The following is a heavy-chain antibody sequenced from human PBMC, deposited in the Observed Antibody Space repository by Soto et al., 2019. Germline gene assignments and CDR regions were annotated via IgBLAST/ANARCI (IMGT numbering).Heavy chain of an antibody. D-gene: IGHD2-2*01. Sequence: QVQLMESGGGVVQPGRSLRLSCAASGFTFSSYGMHWVRQAPGKGLEWVAVISYDGSNKYYADSVKGRFTISRDNSKNTLYLQMNSLRAEDTAVYYCAKGSVVVPAASFDYWGQGTLVTVSS. V-gene: IGHV3-30*18. CDR1: GFTFSSYG. CDR3: AKGSVVVPAASFDY. J-gene: IGHJ4*02. CDR2: ISYDGSNK.